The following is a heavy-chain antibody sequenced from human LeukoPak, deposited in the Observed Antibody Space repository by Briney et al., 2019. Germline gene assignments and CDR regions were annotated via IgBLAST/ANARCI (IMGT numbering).Heavy chain of an antibody. Sequence: SVKVSCKASGGTFSSYTISWVRQAPGQGLEWMGRIIPILGIANYAQKFQGRVTITADKSMSTAYMELSSLRSEDTAVYYCARGRQQLVLYNWFDPWGQGTLVTVSS. V-gene: IGHV1-69*02. CDR3: ARGRQQLVLYNWFDP. J-gene: IGHJ5*02. CDR1: GGTFSSYT. D-gene: IGHD6-13*01. CDR2: IIPILGIA.